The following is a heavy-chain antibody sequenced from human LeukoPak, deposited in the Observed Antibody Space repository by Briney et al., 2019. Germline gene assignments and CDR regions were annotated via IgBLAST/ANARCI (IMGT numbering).Heavy chain of an antibody. V-gene: IGHV1-46*01. CDR1: GYTFTSNY. CDR3: ARDWNGGAFDI. D-gene: IGHD1-1*01. Sequence: GASVKVSCKASGYTFTSNYIHWVRQAPGQGLEWMGMIYPRDGSTSYAQKFQGRVTMTRDTSTSTVYMELSSLRSEDTAVYYCARDWNGGAFDIWGQGTMVTVSS. CDR2: IYPRDGST. J-gene: IGHJ3*02.